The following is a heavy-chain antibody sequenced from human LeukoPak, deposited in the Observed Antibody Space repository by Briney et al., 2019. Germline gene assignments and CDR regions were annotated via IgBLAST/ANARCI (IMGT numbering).Heavy chain of an antibody. CDR1: GDSISSYY. D-gene: IGHD5-18*01. Sequence: PSETLSLTCTVSGDSISSYYWSWIRQPPGKGLEWIGYVYYSGSTNYNPSLKSRVTISVDTANNQFSLKMTSVTAEDTAVYYCARFRYSYASPMAGYDAFDIWGQGTMVTVSS. J-gene: IGHJ3*02. V-gene: IGHV4-59*01. CDR2: VYYSGST. CDR3: ARFRYSYASPMAGYDAFDI.